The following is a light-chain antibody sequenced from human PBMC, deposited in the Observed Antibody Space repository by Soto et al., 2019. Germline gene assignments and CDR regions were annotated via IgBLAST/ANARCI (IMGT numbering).Light chain of an antibody. CDR3: QPSYGTPYT. J-gene: IGKJ2*01. CDR1: QAINNN. CDR2: RAS. V-gene: IGKV1-39*01. Sequence: DIQMTQSPSSLSASVTDRVTITCRASQAINNNLNWYQQKLGKAPELLIYRASTLQSGVPSRFSGSGSGTDFTLTISSLEHEHLGTYYCQPSYGTPYTFGQGPRWIS.